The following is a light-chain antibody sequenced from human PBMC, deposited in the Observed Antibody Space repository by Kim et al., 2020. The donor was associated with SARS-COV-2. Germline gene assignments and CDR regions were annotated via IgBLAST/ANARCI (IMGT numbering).Light chain of an antibody. CDR3: AAWDDSLTGWV. CDR1: SSNIGNNT. Sequence: GQRFTISCSGSSSNIGNNTVNWYQQLPGTAPKLLIYTNHRRPSGVPDRFSNYKSGTSASLAISGLQSEDEADYYCAAWDDSLTGWVFGGGTQLTVL. V-gene: IGLV1-44*01. J-gene: IGLJ3*02. CDR2: TNH.